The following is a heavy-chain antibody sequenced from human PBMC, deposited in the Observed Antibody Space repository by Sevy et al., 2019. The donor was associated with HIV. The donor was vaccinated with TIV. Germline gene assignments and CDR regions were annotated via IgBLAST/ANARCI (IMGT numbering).Heavy chain of an antibody. D-gene: IGHD2-15*01. Sequence: GGSLRLSCAASGFTFSSYAMSWVRQAPGKGLEWVSAISGSGGSTYYADSVKGRFTISRDNSKNTLYLQMNGLGAEDTAVYYCAKDQRGVAAHFDYWGQGTLVTVSS. CDR2: ISGSGGST. CDR1: GFTFSSYA. V-gene: IGHV3-23*01. J-gene: IGHJ4*02. CDR3: AKDQRGVAAHFDY.